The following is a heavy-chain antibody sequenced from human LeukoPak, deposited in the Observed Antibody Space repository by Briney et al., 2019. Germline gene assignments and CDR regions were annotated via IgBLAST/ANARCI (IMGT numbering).Heavy chain of an antibody. V-gene: IGHV3-7*01. CDR2: IKQDGSEK. CDR3: ARDPGYSSNYYYYYYMDV. Sequence: PGGSLRLSCVASGFTFSSYWMSWVRQAPGKGLEWVANIKQDGSEKYYVDSVKGRFTISRDNAKNSLYLQMNSLRAEDTAVYYCARDPGYSSNYYYYYYMDVWGKGTTVTVSS. D-gene: IGHD5-18*01. CDR1: GFTFSSYW. J-gene: IGHJ6*03.